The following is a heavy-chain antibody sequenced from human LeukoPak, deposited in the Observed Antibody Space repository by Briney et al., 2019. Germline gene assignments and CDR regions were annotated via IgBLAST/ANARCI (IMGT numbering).Heavy chain of an antibody. J-gene: IGHJ4*02. CDR3: TRGLVV. CDR2: ISSGGTTI. CDR1: GFTFSEFE. D-gene: IGHD2-2*01. Sequence: GGSLRLSCAPSGFTFSEFEMNWVRQAPGKGLEWVSDISSGGTTIFYADSVKGRFSISRDNAKNSLYLQMNSLRGEDTAIYYCTRGLVVWGQGALVTVSS. V-gene: IGHV3-48*03.